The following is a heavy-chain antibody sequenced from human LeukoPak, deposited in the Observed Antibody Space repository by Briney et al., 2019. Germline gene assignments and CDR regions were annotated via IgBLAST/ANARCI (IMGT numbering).Heavy chain of an antibody. CDR3: ARGSKRITMVRGVVIRGWFDP. Sequence: SETLSLTCAVYGGSFSGYYWSWIRQPPGKGLEWIGEINHSGSTNYNPSLKSRVTISVDTSKNQFSLKLSSVTAADTAVYYCARGSKRITMVRGVVIRGWFDPWGKGTTVTVSS. CDR2: INHSGST. V-gene: IGHV4-34*01. CDR1: GGSFSGYY. J-gene: IGHJ6*04. D-gene: IGHD3-10*01.